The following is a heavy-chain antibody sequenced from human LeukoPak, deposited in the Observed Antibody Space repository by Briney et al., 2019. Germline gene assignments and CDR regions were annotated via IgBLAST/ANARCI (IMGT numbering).Heavy chain of an antibody. Sequence: GGSLRLSCAASGFTFSSYAMSWVRQAPGKGLEWVSAISGSGGSTYYADSVKGRFTISRDNSKNTLYLQMNSLRAEDTAVYYCAKSYSSSWTVDAFDYWGQGALVTVSS. V-gene: IGHV3-23*01. D-gene: IGHD6-13*01. CDR2: ISGSGGST. CDR1: GFTFSSYA. CDR3: AKSYSSSWTVDAFDY. J-gene: IGHJ4*02.